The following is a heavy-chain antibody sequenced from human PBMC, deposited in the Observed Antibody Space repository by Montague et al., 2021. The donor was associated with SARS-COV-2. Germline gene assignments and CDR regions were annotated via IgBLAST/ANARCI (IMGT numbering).Heavy chain of an antibody. Sequence: SETLSLTCTVSGGSISSYYWSWIRQPPGKGLELIGYIYYSGSTNYNPSLKSRVTISVDTSNNQFSLKLSSVTAADTAVYYCARVAPRYDSITIVGVGIPDWFDPWGQGTLVTVSS. CDR1: GGSISSYY. D-gene: IGHD3-3*01. CDR3: ARVAPRYDSITIVGVGIPDWFDP. J-gene: IGHJ5*02. V-gene: IGHV4-59*01. CDR2: IYYSGST.